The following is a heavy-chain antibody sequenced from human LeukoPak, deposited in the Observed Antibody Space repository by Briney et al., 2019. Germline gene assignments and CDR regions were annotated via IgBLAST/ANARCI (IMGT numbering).Heavy chain of an antibody. CDR3: ARDHFSDSSGYFEY. CDR2: INPSGRST. J-gene: IGHJ4*02. CDR1: GYTFTSYY. D-gene: IGHD3-22*01. Sequence: ASVTVSCKASGYTFTSYYMHWVRQAPAQGLKWMGIINPSGRSTSYAQKFQGRVTITRDRSKSTVYMELSSLRSEDTAVYYCARDHFSDSSGYFEYWGQGTLVTVSS. V-gene: IGHV1-46*01.